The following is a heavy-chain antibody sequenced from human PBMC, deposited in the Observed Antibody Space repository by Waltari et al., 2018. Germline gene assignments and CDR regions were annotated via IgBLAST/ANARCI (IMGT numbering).Heavy chain of an antibody. D-gene: IGHD1-26*01. Sequence: QVQLVQSGAEVKKPGSSVTVSCKASGVTFSSYAISWVRQAPGQGLEWMGGIIPIFGTANYAQKFQGRVTITADESTSTGYMELSSLRSEDTAVYYCARGGSWGIVGATALLWYWGQGTLVTVSS. CDR1: GVTFSSYA. V-gene: IGHV1-69*01. CDR3: ARGGSWGIVGATALLWY. J-gene: IGHJ4*02. CDR2: IIPIFGTA.